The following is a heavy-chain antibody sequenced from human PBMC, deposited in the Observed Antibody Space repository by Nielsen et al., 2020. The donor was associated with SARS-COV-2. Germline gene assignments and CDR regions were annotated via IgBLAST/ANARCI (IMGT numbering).Heavy chain of an antibody. CDR3: AREDRTNWYGVDY. D-gene: IGHD1-14*01. CDR2: ISGRGGST. Sequence: GGSLRLSCAASGFTFNDYAMSWVRQAPGKGLEWVSTISGRGGSTYYADSVKGRFTISRDNSKNTVSLQMDSLRSEDTAVYYCAREDRTNWYGVDYWGQGTLVTVSS. V-gene: IGHV3-23*01. CDR1: GFTFNDYA. J-gene: IGHJ4*02.